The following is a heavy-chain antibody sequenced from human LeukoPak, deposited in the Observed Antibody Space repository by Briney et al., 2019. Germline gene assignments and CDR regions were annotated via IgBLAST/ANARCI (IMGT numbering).Heavy chain of an antibody. V-gene: IGHV3-53*01. CDR2: IYSGGST. D-gene: IGHD6-6*01. CDR1: GFTVSSNY. Sequence: GGSLRLSCAASGFTVSSNYMSWVRQAPGKGLEWVSVIYSGGSTYYADSMKGRFTISRDNSKNTLYLQMNSLRAEDTAVYYCASGGYSTYSSSSGFDYWGQGTLVTVSS. J-gene: IGHJ4*02. CDR3: ASGGYSTYSSSSGFDY.